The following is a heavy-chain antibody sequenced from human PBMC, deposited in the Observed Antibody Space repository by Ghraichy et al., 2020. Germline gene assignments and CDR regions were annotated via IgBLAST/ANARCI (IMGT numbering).Heavy chain of an antibody. V-gene: IGHV4-34*01. Sequence: SETLSLTCAVYGGSFSGYYWSWIRQPPGKGLEWIGEINHSGSTNYNPSLKSRVTISVDTSKNQFSLKLSSVTAADTAVYYCASAAGAGKSQGGDYWGQGTLVTVSS. CDR1: GGSFSGYY. CDR2: INHSGST. J-gene: IGHJ4*02. D-gene: IGHD6-19*01. CDR3: ASAAGAGKSQGGDY.